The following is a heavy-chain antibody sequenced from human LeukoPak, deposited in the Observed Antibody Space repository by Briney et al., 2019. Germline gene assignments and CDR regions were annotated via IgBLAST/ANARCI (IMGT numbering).Heavy chain of an antibody. J-gene: IGHJ5*02. Sequence: GGSLRLSCAASGFTFSSYGMHWVRQAPGKGLEWVAFIRYDGSNKYYADSVKGRFTISRDNSKNTLYLQMNSLRAEDTAVYYCARGRYSSSWYEGSEWFDPWGQGTLVTVSS. CDR2: IRYDGSNK. CDR1: GFTFSSYG. CDR3: ARGRYSSSWYEGSEWFDP. D-gene: IGHD6-13*01. V-gene: IGHV3-30*02.